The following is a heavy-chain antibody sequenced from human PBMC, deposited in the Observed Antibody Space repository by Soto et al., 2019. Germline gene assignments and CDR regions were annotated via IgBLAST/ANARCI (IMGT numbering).Heavy chain of an antibody. D-gene: IGHD2-21*01. CDR3: ARDSTSYGGSVNP. CDR2: IYYSGTT. V-gene: IGHV4-31*03. Sequence: PSETLSLTCTVSGGSISVGGYFWSWIRQHPGKGLEWIGYIYYSGTTYYNASLKSRVGISVDTSKNKIFLNLTSVTAADTAVYFCARDSTSYGGSVNPWGQGIPVTVSS. CDR1: GGSISVGGYF. J-gene: IGHJ5*02.